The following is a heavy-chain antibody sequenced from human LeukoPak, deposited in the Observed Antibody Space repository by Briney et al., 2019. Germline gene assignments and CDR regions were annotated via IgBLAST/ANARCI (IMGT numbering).Heavy chain of an antibody. CDR3: ARVTKLGYCSRTSCYEIGWFDP. D-gene: IGHD2-2*01. J-gene: IGHJ5*02. CDR1: GGSISSYY. V-gene: IGHV4-59*12. Sequence: PSETLSLTCTVSGGSISSYYWSWIRQPPGKGLEWIGEINHSGSTNYNPSLKSRVTISVDTSKNQFSLKLSSVTAADTAVYYCARVTKLGYCSRTSCYEIGWFDPWGQGTLVTVSS. CDR2: INHSGST.